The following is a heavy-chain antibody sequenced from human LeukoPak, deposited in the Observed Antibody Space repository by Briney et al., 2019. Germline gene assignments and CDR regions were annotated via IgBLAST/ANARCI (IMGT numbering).Heavy chain of an antibody. J-gene: IGHJ4*02. CDR2: IYSGGST. D-gene: IGHD6-19*01. CDR1: GFTVSSNY. Sequence: GGSLRLSCAASGFTVSSNYMSWVRQAPGKGLEWVSVIYSGGSTYYADSVKGRFTISRDNSKNTLYLQMNSLRAEDTAVYYCAKDPTRRYSSGWHGYFDYWGQGTLVTVSS. CDR3: AKDPTRRYSSGWHGYFDY. V-gene: IGHV3-53*05.